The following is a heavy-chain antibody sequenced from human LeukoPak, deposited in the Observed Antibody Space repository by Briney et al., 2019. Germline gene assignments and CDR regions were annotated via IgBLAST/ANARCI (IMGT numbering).Heavy chain of an antibody. Sequence: ASVKVSCKASGYTFTSYGISWVRQAPGQGLEWMGWISAYNGNTNYAQKLQGRVTMTTDTSTSTAYMELRSLRSDDTAVYYCARDRNYDFWSGYYTYRFDYWGQGTLVTVSS. J-gene: IGHJ4*02. CDR3: ARDRNYDFWSGYYTYRFDY. CDR1: GYTFTSYG. V-gene: IGHV1-18*01. CDR2: ISAYNGNT. D-gene: IGHD3-3*01.